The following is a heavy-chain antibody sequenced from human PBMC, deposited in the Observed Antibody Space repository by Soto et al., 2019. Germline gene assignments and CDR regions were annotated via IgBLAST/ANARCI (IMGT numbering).Heavy chain of an antibody. V-gene: IGHV3-30*18. CDR2: ISYDGSNK. CDR3: AKDLIEGVRYNWCDP. J-gene: IGHJ5*02. D-gene: IGHD2-8*01. Sequence: PGGSLRLSCAASGFKFSTYGMHWVRQAPGKGLESVAVISYDGSNKYYADSVKGRFTISRDNSKNTLYLQMNSLRAEDTAVYYCAKDLIEGVRYNWCDPWGQGTLVTV. CDR1: GFKFSTYG.